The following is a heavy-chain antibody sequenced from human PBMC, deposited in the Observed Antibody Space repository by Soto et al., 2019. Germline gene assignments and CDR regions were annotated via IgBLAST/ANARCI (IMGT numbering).Heavy chain of an antibody. CDR3: AKALGELSPESYDH. CDR2: ISYDGSNQ. CDR1: GFAFSSYG. Sequence: QVQLVESGGGVVQPGRSLRLSCAASGFAFSSYGMHWVRQAPGKGLEWVAIISYDGSNQYYADSVKGRFTISRDNSKYTLYLQMNSLRADDTAVYYCAKALGELSPESYDHWGQGVLVTVSS. J-gene: IGHJ4*02. V-gene: IGHV3-30*18. D-gene: IGHD3-16*02.